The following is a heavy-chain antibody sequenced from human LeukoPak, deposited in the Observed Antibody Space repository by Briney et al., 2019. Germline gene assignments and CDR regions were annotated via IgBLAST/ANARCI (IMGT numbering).Heavy chain of an antibody. Sequence: SVKVSCKVSGHTLTELSMHWVRQAPGQGLEWMGRIIPIFGTANYAQKFQGRVTITTDESTSTAYMELSSLRSEDTAVYYCARARDGYNYGLWYFQHWGQGTLVTVSS. CDR3: ARARDGYNYGLWYFQH. J-gene: IGHJ1*01. V-gene: IGHV1-69*05. D-gene: IGHD5-24*01. CDR2: IIPIFGTA. CDR1: GHTLTELS.